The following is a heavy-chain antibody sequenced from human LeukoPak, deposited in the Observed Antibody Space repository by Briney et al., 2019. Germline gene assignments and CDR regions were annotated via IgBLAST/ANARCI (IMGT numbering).Heavy chain of an antibody. CDR3: ARDPSTSYYVDF. CDR1: GYTFTAYY. D-gene: IGHD6-6*01. J-gene: IGHJ4*02. CDR2: INPNSGGT. V-gene: IGHV1-2*02. Sequence: ASVKVSCKASGYTFTAYYIHWARQAPGQGLEWMGWINPNSGGTKYAQKFQGRFTMTRDTAISTAYMELSRLTSDDTAVYYCARDPSTSYYVDFWGLGTLVTVSS.